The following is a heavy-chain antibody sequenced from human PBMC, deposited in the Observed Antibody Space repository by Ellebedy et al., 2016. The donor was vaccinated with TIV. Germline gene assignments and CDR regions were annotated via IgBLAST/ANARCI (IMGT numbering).Heavy chain of an antibody. CDR2: LYYSGST. J-gene: IGHJ4*02. Sequence: SETLSLTXTVSGGSISSSSYYWGWIRQPPGKGLEWIGSLYYSGSTYYNPSLKSRVTISVDTSKNQFSLKLSSVTAADTAVYYCARTPRGTWETVLWGQGTLVTVSS. D-gene: IGHD1-26*01. CDR3: ARTPRGTWETVL. CDR1: GGSISSSSYY. V-gene: IGHV4-39*07.